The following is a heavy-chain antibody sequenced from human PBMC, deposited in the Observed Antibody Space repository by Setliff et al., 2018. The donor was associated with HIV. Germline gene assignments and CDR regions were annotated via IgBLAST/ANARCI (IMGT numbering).Heavy chain of an antibody. D-gene: IGHD2-2*01. CDR2: IYHSEYT. J-gene: IGHJ6*02. CDR1: GGSISSDNC. CDR3: ARGHCSGTNCYGVDYYGMDV. V-gene: IGHV4-4*02. Sequence: SETLSLTCAVSGGSISSDNCWTWVRQAPGKGLEWIGEIYHSEYTNYNPSLKSRVSMSVDKSKNQFSVKLTSVTAADTAVYYCARGHCSGTNCYGVDYYGMDVWGQGTTVTVSS.